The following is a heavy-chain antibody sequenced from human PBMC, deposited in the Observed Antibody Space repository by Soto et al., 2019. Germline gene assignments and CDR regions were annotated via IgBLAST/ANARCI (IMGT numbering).Heavy chain of an antibody. Sequence: GGSLRLSCAASGSTFSSYGMHWVRQAPGKGLEWVAVISYDGSNKYYADSVKGRFTISRDNSKNTLYLQMNSLRAEDTAVYYCAKESDRYCSSTSCSNVDYWGQGTLVTVSS. CDR2: ISYDGSNK. J-gene: IGHJ4*02. CDR1: GSTFSSYG. V-gene: IGHV3-30*18. D-gene: IGHD2-2*01. CDR3: AKESDRYCSSTSCSNVDY.